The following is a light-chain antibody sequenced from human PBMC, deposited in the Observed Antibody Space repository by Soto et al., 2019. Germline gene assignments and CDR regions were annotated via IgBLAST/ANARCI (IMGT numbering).Light chain of an antibody. J-gene: IGKJ5*01. V-gene: IGKV3-15*01. CDR2: GAS. CDR3: QQYERSPIT. Sequence: ETVMTQSPATLSVSPGGRSTLSCMASQIISDTLAWYQQKPGQAPRLLIHGASTRATGFPARFSGSGSGTDFTLTISRLEPEDFAVYFCQQYERSPITFGQGTRLDIK. CDR1: QIISDT.